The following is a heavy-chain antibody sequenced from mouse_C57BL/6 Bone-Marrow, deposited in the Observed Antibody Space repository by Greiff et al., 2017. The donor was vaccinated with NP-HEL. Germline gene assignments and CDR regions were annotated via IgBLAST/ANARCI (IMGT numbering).Heavy chain of an antibody. Sequence: QVQLQQSGAELVRPGTSVKVSCKASGYAFTNYLIEWVKQRPGQGLEWIGVINPGSGGTNYNEKFKGKATLTADKSSSTAYMQLSSLTSEDSAVYFCARSLYDYDPYWYFEVWGTGTTVTVSS. J-gene: IGHJ1*03. CDR2: INPGSGGT. CDR3: ARSLYDYDPYWYFEV. CDR1: GYAFTNYL. V-gene: IGHV1-54*01. D-gene: IGHD2-4*01.